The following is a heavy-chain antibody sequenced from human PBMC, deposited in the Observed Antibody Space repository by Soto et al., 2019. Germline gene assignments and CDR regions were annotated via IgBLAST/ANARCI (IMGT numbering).Heavy chain of an antibody. Sequence: GGSLRLSCAASGFTFSNAWMNWVRQAPGKGLEWVGRIKSKTDGGTTDYAAPVKGRFTISRDDSKNTLYLQMNSLKTEETAVYYCTTAAYLLRYYYGSGSYYNPPKLDAFDIWGQGTMVTVSS. D-gene: IGHD3-10*01. CDR3: TTAAYLLRYYYGSGSYYNPPKLDAFDI. CDR1: GFTFSNAW. J-gene: IGHJ3*02. CDR2: IKSKTDGGTT. V-gene: IGHV3-15*07.